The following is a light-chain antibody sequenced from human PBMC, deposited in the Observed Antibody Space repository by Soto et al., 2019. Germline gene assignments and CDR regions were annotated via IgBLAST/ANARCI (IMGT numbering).Light chain of an antibody. Sequence: EIVMTQSPATLSVSPGERATLSCRASQSVSSNLAWYQQKPGQAPRLLIYGASSRSTGIPDRFSGSGSGTDFTLTISRLEPEDFAVYYCQQYGSSPWTFGQGTKVDTK. CDR3: QQYGSSPWT. CDR2: GAS. V-gene: IGKV3-20*01. CDR1: QSVSSN. J-gene: IGKJ1*01.